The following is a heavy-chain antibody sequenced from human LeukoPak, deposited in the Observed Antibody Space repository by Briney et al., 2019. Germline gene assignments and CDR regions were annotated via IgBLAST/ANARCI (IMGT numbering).Heavy chain of an antibody. V-gene: IGHV3-23*01. Sequence: GGSLRLSCAASGFTFSSYAMSWVRQAPGKGLEWVSAISGSGGSTYYADSVKGRFTISRDNSKNTLYLQMNSLRAEDTAVYYCAREREEVGYLEPTGFFDHWGQGTLVTVSS. D-gene: IGHD1-1*01. CDR2: ISGSGGST. CDR3: AREREEVGYLEPTGFFDH. CDR1: GFTFSSYA. J-gene: IGHJ4*02.